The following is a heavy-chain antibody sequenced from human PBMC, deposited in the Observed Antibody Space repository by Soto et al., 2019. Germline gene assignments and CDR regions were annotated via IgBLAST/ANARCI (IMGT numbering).Heavy chain of an antibody. CDR3: VRVAGSASWYETDS. D-gene: IGHD6-13*01. CDR2: TYYGASS. CDR1: GGSISSGYY. Sequence: SETLSLTCTVSGGSISSGYYWGWIRQPPGKGLEWLGTTYYGASSYYNPSLRSRITILLDASTNQLSLKLSSVTAADTAVYFCVRVAGSASWYETDSWGQGILVTVSS. V-gene: IGHV4-38-2*02. J-gene: IGHJ4*02.